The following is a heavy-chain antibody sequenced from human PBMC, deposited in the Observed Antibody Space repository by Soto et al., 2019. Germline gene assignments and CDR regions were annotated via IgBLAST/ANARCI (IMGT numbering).Heavy chain of an antibody. D-gene: IGHD3-22*01. CDR3: ARQRDYYDTSGDSYFDY. V-gene: IGHV4-31*03. J-gene: IGHJ4*02. CDR1: GGAINSGGYY. CDR2: IYYSGST. Sequence: SDTLSLTCTVSGGAINSGGYYWTWIRQHPGKGLEWIGYIYYSGSTYYNPSLKSRVTISVDTSKNQFSLKLTSVTAADTAVYYCARQRDYYDTSGDSYFDYWGQGTLVTVSS.